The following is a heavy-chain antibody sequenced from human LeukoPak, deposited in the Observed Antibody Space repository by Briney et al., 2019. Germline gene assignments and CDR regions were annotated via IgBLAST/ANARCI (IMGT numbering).Heavy chain of an antibody. V-gene: IGHV3-30*02. CDR1: GFTLSSYG. CDR2: IRYDGNSK. D-gene: IGHD4-17*01. Sequence: PGGSLRLSCAVSGFTLSSYGMHWVRQAPGRGLEWMTSIRYDGNSKYYAGSVKGRFTISRDNSKNTLYLQMNSLRAEDTAVYYCVKNDYGDYYYYMDVWGKGTTVTVS. CDR3: VKNDYGDYYYYMDV. J-gene: IGHJ6*03.